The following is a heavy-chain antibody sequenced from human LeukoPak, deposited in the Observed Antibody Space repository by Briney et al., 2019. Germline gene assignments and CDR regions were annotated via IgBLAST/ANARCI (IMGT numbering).Heavy chain of an antibody. CDR3: ARVNINNWHSCDY. CDR1: GGSISSNNW. D-gene: IGHD1-1*01. CDR2: IYHSGSP. V-gene: IGHV4-4*02. J-gene: IGHJ4*02. Sequence: SETLSLTCAVSGGSISSNNWWGWVRQPPGKGLEWIGKIYHSGSPNYNPSLKSRVTISVDKSRNHFSLNLSSVTAADTAVYYCARVNINNWHSCDYWGQGTLVTVSS.